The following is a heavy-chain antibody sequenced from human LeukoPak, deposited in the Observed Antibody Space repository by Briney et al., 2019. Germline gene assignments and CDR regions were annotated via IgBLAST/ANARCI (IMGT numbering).Heavy chain of an antibody. J-gene: IGHJ4*02. Sequence: SETLSLTCTVSGGSISSGSYYWSWIRQPAGKGLEWIGRIYTSGSTNYNPSLKSRVTISVDTSKNQFSLKLSSVTAADTAVYYCARIVGTGYGSSWYSGHDYWGQGTLVTVSS. V-gene: IGHV4-61*02. CDR2: IYTSGST. D-gene: IGHD6-13*01. CDR3: ARIVGTGYGSSWYSGHDY. CDR1: GGSISSGSYY.